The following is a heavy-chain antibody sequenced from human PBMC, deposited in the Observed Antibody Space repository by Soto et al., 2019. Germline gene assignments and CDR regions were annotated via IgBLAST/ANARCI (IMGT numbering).Heavy chain of an antibody. CDR3: ARGDYSNLYYYYYGMDV. J-gene: IGHJ6*02. CDR1: GYSFTSYW. CDR2: IYPGDSDI. Sequence: GESLKISCKGSGYSFTSYWIGWVRQMPGKGLEWMGIIYPGDSDIRYSPSFQGQVTISADKSISTAYLQWSSLKASDTAMYYCARGDYSNLYYYYYGMDVWGQGTTVTVSS. D-gene: IGHD4-4*01. V-gene: IGHV5-51*01.